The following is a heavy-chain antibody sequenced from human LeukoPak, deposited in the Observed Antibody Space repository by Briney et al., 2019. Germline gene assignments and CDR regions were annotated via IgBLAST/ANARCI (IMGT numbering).Heavy chain of an antibody. Sequence: GGPLRLSCAASGFTFSSYAMSWVRQAPGKGLEWVSTISGSGGSTYNADSVKGRFTVSRDNSKNTLYLQMNSLRGEDTAVYYCAKYVSSGSYYTIDYWGQGTLVTVSS. V-gene: IGHV3-23*01. CDR1: GFTFSSYA. J-gene: IGHJ4*02. D-gene: IGHD3-10*01. CDR2: ISGSGGST. CDR3: AKYVSSGSYYTIDY.